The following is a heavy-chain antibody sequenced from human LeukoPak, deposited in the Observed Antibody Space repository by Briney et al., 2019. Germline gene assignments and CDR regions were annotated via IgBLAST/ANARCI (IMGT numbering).Heavy chain of an antibody. CDR3: AREESSSWSYYFDY. CDR1: GFTFSNAW. Sequence: PGGSLRLSCAASGFTFSNAWMSWVRQAPGKGLEWVGRIKSKTDGGTTDYAAPVKGRFTISRDDSKNTLYLQMNSLRAEDTAVYYCAREESSSWSYYFDYWGQGTLVTVSS. J-gene: IGHJ4*02. D-gene: IGHD6-13*01. V-gene: IGHV3-15*01. CDR2: IKSKTDGGTT.